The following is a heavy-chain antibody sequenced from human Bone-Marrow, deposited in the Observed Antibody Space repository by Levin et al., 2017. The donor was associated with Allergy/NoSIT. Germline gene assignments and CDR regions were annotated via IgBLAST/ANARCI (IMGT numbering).Heavy chain of an antibody. CDR1: GYIFNNYW. D-gene: IGHD1-1*01. Sequence: GESLKISCQASGYIFNNYWISWVRQMPGEGLEWMARIDPRDSYVSYSPSFQGHVTISIDKSISTAYLQWSSLKASDTAIYYCTRHLIRQQPDFWGQGTLVSVSS. J-gene: IGHJ4*02. V-gene: IGHV5-10-1*01. CDR3: TRHLIRQQPDF. CDR2: IDPRDSYV.